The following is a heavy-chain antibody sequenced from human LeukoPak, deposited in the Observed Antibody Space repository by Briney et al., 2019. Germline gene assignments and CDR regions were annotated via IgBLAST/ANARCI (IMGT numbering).Heavy chain of an antibody. J-gene: IGHJ4*02. CDR3: ARGWPIVIADY. CDR2: INANSGDT. Sequence: ASVKVSCKTSGYPFTNHGVSWVRQAPGQGLEWMGWINANSGDTNYAQRFQGRLTMTTDTSTTTAYMELRSLSSDDTAVYYCARGWPIVIADYWGQGTLVTVSS. V-gene: IGHV1-18*01. D-gene: IGHD2/OR15-2a*01. CDR1: GYPFTNHG.